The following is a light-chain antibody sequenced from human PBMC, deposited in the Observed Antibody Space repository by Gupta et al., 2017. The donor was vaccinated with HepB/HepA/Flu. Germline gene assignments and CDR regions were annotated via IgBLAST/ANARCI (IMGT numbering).Light chain of an antibody. CDR1: QSVSWY. J-gene: IGKJ4*01. CDR3: QQRINWPLT. V-gene: IGKV3-11*01. CDR2: DAS. Sequence: DIVLTQSPVTLSLSPGERATLSCRASQSVSWYLAWYQQKPGQPPSLLVFDASNRATGVPARFSGSGSGTDFTLTISSLEPEDFAVYYCQQRINWPLTFGGGTRVEIK.